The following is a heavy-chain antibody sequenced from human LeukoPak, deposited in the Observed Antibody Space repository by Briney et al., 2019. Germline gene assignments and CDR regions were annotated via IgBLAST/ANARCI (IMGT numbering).Heavy chain of an antibody. CDR1: GFTFDDYS. J-gene: IGHJ6*04. D-gene: IGHD2-2*01. CDR3: ARAYCSSTSCREMDV. V-gene: IGHV3-43D*03. Sequence: GGSLRLSCAASGFTFDDYSMHWVRQAPGKGLEWVSLISWDGGSTYYADSVKGRFTISRDNSKNSLYLQMNSLRAEDTALYYCARAYCSSTSCREMDVWGKGTTVTVSS. CDR2: ISWDGGST.